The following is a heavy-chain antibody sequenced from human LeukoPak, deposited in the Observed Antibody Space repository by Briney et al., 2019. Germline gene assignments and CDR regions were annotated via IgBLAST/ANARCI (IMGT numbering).Heavy chain of an antibody. Sequence: GASVKVSCKASGYTFTSYGISWVRQAPGQGLEWMGIINPSGGSTSYAQKFQGRVTMTRDTSTSTVYMELSSLRSEDTAVYYCARWLGEYYFDYWGQGTLVTVSS. D-gene: IGHD5-12*01. V-gene: IGHV1-46*01. J-gene: IGHJ4*02. CDR1: GYTFTSYG. CDR2: INPSGGST. CDR3: ARWLGEYYFDY.